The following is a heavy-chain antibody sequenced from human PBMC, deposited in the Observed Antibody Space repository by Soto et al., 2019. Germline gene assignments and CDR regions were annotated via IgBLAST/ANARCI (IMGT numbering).Heavy chain of an antibody. D-gene: IGHD1-20*01. CDR1: GGSIRSYY. CDR3: ARPRSLNWNEYYFDY. Sequence: QVQLQESGPGLVKPSETLSLTCKVSGGSIRSYYWSWIRQPPGKGLEWIGYIYYSGSTNYNPSLKSRVTISVDTSKNQFSLKLSSVTAADTAVYYCARPRSLNWNEYYFDYWGQGTLVTVSS. V-gene: IGHV4-59*08. CDR2: IYYSGST. J-gene: IGHJ4*02.